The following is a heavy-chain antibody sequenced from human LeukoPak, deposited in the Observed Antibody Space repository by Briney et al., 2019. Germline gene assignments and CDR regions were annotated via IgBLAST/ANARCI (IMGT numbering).Heavy chain of an antibody. Sequence: GGSLRLSCAASGFTFANAWMSWVRQAPGKGLECVGRIKSKTDGETTDYAAPVKGRFTISRDNAKNSLYLQMNSLRAEDTAVYYCARDTTAPWGQGTLVTVSS. J-gene: IGHJ5*02. V-gene: IGHV3-15*01. D-gene: IGHD1-26*01. CDR2: IKSKTDGETT. CDR1: GFTFANAW. CDR3: ARDTTAP.